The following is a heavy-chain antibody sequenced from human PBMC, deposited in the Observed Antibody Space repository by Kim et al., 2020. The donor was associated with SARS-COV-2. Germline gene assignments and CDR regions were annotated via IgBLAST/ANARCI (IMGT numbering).Heavy chain of an antibody. J-gene: IGHJ5*02. Sequence: ASVKVSCKASGYTFTSYDINWVRQATGQGLEWMGWMNPNSGNTGYAQKFQGRVTMTRNTSISTAYMELSSRRSEDTAVYYCARSTNAFTIFGYNWFDPWGQGTLVTVSS. CDR1: GYTFTSYD. CDR3: ARSTNAFTIFGYNWFDP. D-gene: IGHD3-9*01. V-gene: IGHV1-8*01. CDR2: MNPNSGNT.